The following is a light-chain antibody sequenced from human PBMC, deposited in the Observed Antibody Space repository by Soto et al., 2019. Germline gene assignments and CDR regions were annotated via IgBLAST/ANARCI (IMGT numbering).Light chain of an antibody. V-gene: IGKV1-5*03. CDR2: QAS. CDR1: QSISSW. CDR3: QYYKESST. J-gene: IGKJ1*01. Sequence: IQMTQSPSTLSASVGDRVTISCRASQSISSWLAWYQQKPGRAPKLLIYQASSSEIGVPSRFSGSGSGTEFTLTISSLQPDDIATYYCQYYKESSTFGQGTSLQI.